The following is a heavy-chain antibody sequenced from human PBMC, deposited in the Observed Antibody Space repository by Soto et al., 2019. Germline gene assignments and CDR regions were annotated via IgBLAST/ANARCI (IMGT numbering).Heavy chain of an antibody. CDR3: AKMEGMDPWAYSFDY. CDR2: IYGGGNGP. V-gene: IGHV3-23*01. D-gene: IGHD2-2*03. J-gene: IGHJ4*02. Sequence: EVQVLESGGGLVQPGGSLRLSCAATGFTFSDFAMSWVRQAPGKGLEWVSRIYGGGNGPHYADSVKGPVTISRDNSKNTLYLQMNSLRAEDTAVYYCAKMEGMDPWAYSFDYWGQGTLVTVSS. CDR1: GFTFSDFA.